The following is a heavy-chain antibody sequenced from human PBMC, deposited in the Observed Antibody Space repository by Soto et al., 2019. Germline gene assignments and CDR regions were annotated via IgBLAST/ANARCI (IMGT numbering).Heavy chain of an antibody. CDR1: GFTFSDYY. J-gene: IGHJ3*02. Sequence: GSLRLSCAASGFTFSDYYMSWIRQAPGKGLEWVSYISSSGSTIYYADSVKGRFTVSRDNAKNSLYLQMNSLRAEDTAVYYCARGYHYYDSSGYDKWDAFDIWGQGTMVTVSS. CDR3: ARGYHYYDSSGYDKWDAFDI. V-gene: IGHV3-11*04. CDR2: ISSSGSTI. D-gene: IGHD3-22*01.